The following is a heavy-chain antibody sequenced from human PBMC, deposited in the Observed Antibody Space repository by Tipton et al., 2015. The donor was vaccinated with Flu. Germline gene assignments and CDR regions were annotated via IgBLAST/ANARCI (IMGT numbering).Heavy chain of an antibody. J-gene: IGHJ5*02. CDR3: ARFAGGP. Sequence: GSLRLSCAASGFPFSEFWMHWVRQAPGKGLEWVAHINQDGSEESYVESVKGRFTISRDNARDSLYLQMNSLRAEDTAVYYCARFAGGPWVQGTLVTVSS. V-gene: IGHV3-7*01. CDR2: INQDGSEE. D-gene: IGHD3-16*01. CDR1: GFPFSEFW.